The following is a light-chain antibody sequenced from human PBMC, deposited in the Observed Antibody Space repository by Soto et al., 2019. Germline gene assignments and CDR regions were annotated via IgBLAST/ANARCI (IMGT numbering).Light chain of an antibody. J-gene: IGLJ2*01. Sequence: QSVLTQPPSASGSPGQSVTISCTGTSSDVGGYNYVSWYQQHPGKAPKLMIYEVSKRPSGVPDRFSGSKSGNTASLTASGLQAEEEADYYCSSYGGSNTLVFGGGTKVTVL. CDR3: SSYGGSNTLV. CDR1: SSDVGGYNY. V-gene: IGLV2-8*01. CDR2: EVS.